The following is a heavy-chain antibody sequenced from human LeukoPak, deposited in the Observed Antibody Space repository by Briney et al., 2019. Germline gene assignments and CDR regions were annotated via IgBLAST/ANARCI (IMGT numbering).Heavy chain of an antibody. CDR1: GFTFSASA. D-gene: IGHD3-22*01. CDR3: TLGEGGSRGYNDASHV. V-gene: IGHV3-73*01. Sequence: PGGSLRLSCAASGFTFSASAMHWVRQASGKGLEWIGRIKSKTDNSATAYSASVRGRFTISRDDSKNTAYLQMNSPKTEDTAVYYCTLGEGGSRGYNDASHVWGQGTMVAVSS. CDR2: IKSKTDNSAT. J-gene: IGHJ3*01.